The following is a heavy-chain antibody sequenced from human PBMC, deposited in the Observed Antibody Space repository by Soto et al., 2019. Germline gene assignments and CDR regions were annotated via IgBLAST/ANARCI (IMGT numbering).Heavy chain of an antibody. CDR1: GFTFSSYA. CDR3: ARGPYSYYYMDV. V-gene: IGHV3-64*01. Sequence: EVQLVESGGGLVQPGGSLRLSCAASGFTFSSYAMHWVRQAPGKGLEYVSAISSNGGSTYYANSVKGRFTISRDNSKNTLYLQMGRRRAEEMVVYYCARGPYSYYYMDVWGKGTTVTVSS. CDR2: ISSNGGST. J-gene: IGHJ6*03.